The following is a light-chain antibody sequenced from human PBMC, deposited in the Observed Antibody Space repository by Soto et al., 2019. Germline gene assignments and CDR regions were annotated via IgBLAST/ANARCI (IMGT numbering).Light chain of an antibody. Sequence: DSQMPQSPSSLSASVGDRVTITCRARQRSSSYLNWYQQKPGKAPKLLIYAASSLQSGVPSRFSSSGSGTDFTLTISSLQPEDFATYYCQQSYSAPRTFGQGPKVEIK. CDR2: AAS. V-gene: IGKV1-39*01. CDR1: QRSSSY. CDR3: QQSYSAPRT. J-gene: IGKJ1*01.